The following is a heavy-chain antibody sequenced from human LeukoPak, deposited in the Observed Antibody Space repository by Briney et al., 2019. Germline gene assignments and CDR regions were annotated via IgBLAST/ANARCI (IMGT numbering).Heavy chain of an antibody. J-gene: IGHJ4*02. CDR1: GYRLTSDW. CDR2: IDLRDSDA. V-gene: IGHV5-51*01. CDR3: ARRSYGGKDFDY. D-gene: IGHD4-23*01. Sequence: GESLKISCKRSGYRLTSDWIGWVRQMPGKGLEWMGIIDLRDSDARYSPSFQGQVAVSADKSITTAYLQWSSLKASDTAMYYCARRSYGGKDFDYWGQGTLVTVSS.